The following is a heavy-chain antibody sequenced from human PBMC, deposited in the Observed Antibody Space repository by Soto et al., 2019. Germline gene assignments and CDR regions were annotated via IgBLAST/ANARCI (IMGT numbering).Heavy chain of an antibody. CDR1: GYTFTSYY. D-gene: IGHD3-22*01. J-gene: IGHJ3*02. V-gene: IGHV1-46*03. CDR3: ARDAPQPYYDSSGYQVDAFDI. Sequence: ASVKVSCKASGYTFTSYYMHWVRQAPGQGLEWMGIINPSGGSTSYAQKFQGRVTMTRDTSTSTVYMELSSLRSEDTAVYYCARDAPQPYYDSSGYQVDAFDIMGQGTRVTVSS. CDR2: INPSGGST.